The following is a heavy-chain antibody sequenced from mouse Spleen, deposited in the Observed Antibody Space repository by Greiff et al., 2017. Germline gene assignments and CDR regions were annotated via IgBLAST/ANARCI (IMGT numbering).Heavy chain of an antibody. D-gene: IGHD4-1*01. CDR2: IDPETGGT. J-gene: IGHJ2*01. CDR3: TRNWDYFDY. V-gene: IGHV1-15*01. CDR1: GYTFTDYE. Sequence: VQLQQSGAELVRPGASVTLSCKASGYTFTDYEMHWVKQTPVHGLEWIGAIDPETGGTAYNQKFKGKAILTADKSSSTAYMELRSLTSEDSAVYYCTRNWDYFDYWGQGTTLTVSS.